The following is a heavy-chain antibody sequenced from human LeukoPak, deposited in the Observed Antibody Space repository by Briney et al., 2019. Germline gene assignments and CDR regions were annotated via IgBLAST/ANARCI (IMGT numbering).Heavy chain of an antibody. D-gene: IGHD6-19*01. CDR1: GFTFSSFA. V-gene: IGHV3-21*01. J-gene: IGHJ6*02. CDR3: ARDRVAGSMRRVYGMDV. Sequence: PGGSLRFSCAASGFTFSSFAMSWVRQAPGKGLEWVSSISSSSSYIYYADSVKGRFTISRDNAKNSLYLQMNSLGAEDTAVYYCARDRVAGSMRRVYGMDVWGQGTTVTVSS. CDR2: ISSSSSYI.